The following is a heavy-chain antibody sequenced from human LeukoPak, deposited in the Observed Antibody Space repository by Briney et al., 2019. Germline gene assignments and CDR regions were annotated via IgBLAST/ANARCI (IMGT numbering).Heavy chain of an antibody. Sequence: SVKVSCKASGYTFTSYYMHWVRQAPGQGLEWMGGIIPIFGTAKYAQKFQGRVTITADESTSTAYMELSSLRSEDTAVYYCATTYYYDRWGRAFDIWGQGTMVTVSS. CDR2: IIPIFGTA. V-gene: IGHV1-69*13. D-gene: IGHD3-22*01. J-gene: IGHJ3*02. CDR3: ATTYYYDRWGRAFDI. CDR1: GYTFTSYY.